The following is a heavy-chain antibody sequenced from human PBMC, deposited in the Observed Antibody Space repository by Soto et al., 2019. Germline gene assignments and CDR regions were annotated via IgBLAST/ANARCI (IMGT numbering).Heavy chain of an antibody. CDR1: GGSISSSSYY. Sequence: QLQLQESGPGLVKPSETLSLTCTVSGGSISSSSYYWGWIRQPPGKGLEWIGSIYYSGSTYYNPSLKSRVTISVDTSKNQFSLKLSSVTAADTAVYYCARVLGDIVVVPAFYGMDVWGQGTTVTVSS. J-gene: IGHJ6*02. D-gene: IGHD2-2*01. V-gene: IGHV4-39*01. CDR3: ARVLGDIVVVPAFYGMDV. CDR2: IYYSGST.